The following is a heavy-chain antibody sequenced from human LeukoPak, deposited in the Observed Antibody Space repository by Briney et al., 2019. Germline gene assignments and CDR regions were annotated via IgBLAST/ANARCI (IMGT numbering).Heavy chain of an antibody. CDR3: ARGLPGGYSGYDYVDYYGMDV. J-gene: IGHJ6*02. CDR2: ISTTSSTI. CDR1: GFTFSRYS. V-gene: IGHV3-48*04. Sequence: GGSLRLSCAASGFTFSRYSMNWVRQAPGKGLEWVSYISTTSSTIYYPDSVKGRFSISRDNAKNSLYLQMNSLRAEDTAVYYCARGLPGGYSGYDYVDYYGMDVWGQGTTVTVSS. D-gene: IGHD5-12*01.